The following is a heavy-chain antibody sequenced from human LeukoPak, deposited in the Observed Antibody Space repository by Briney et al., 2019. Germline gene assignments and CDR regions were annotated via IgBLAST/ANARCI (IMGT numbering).Heavy chain of an antibody. V-gene: IGHV4-59*12. D-gene: IGHD3-3*01. CDR1: GGSISSYY. CDR2: IYYSGST. J-gene: IGHJ4*02. CDR3: ARRNYDFWSATMGPFDY. Sequence: SETLSLTCTVSGGSISSYYWSWIRQTPGKGLEWIGYIYYSGSTNYNPSLKSRVTISVDTSKNQFSLKLSSVTAADTAVYYCARRNYDFWSATMGPFDYWGQGTLVTVSS.